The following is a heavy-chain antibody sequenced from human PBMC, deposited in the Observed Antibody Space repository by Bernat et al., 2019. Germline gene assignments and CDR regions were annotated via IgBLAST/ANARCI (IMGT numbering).Heavy chain of an antibody. V-gene: IGHV3-30*18. CDR3: AKDLYQLLSLGGFDY. J-gene: IGHJ4*02. CDR2: ISYDGSNK. Sequence: QVQLVESGGGLVQPGRSLRLSCAASGFTFSSYGMHWVRQAPGKGLEWVAVISYDGSNKYYADSVKGRFTISRDNSKNTLYLQMNSLRAEDTAVYYCAKDLYQLLSLGGFDYWGQGTLVTVSS. CDR1: GFTFSSYG. D-gene: IGHD2-2*01.